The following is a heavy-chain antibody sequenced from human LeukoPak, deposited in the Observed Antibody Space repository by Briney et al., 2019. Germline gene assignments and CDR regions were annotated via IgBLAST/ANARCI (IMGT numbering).Heavy chain of an antibody. D-gene: IGHD2-2*01. V-gene: IGHV4-39*01. CDR1: GGSISSSSYY. CDR2: IYYSGST. CDR3: ARSSPMPLIDY. J-gene: IGHJ4*02. Sequence: SETLSLTCTVSGGSISSSSYYWGWIRQPPGNGLEWIGSIYYSGSTYYNPSLKSRVTISVDTSKNQFSLKLSSVTAADTAAYYCARSSPMPLIDYWGQGTLVTVSS.